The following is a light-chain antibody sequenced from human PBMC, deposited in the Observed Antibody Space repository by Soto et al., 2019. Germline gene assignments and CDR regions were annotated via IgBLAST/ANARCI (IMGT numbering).Light chain of an antibody. Sequence: DIQMTQSPSTLSASVGDRVTITCRASQSITSWLAWYQQKPGKAPKLLIYDASSLESGVPSTFSGSGSGTEFTLTISSLQPDDFATYYCQQYNSYSGYTFGQGTKLEIK. V-gene: IGKV1-5*01. CDR2: DAS. J-gene: IGKJ2*01. CDR1: QSITSW. CDR3: QQYNSYSGYT.